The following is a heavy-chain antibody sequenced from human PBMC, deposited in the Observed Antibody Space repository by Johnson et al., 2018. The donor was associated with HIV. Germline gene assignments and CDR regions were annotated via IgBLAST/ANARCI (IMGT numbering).Heavy chain of an antibody. J-gene: IGHJ3*02. CDR2: IRYDGSNK. CDR1: GFTFSSYG. CDR3: AKAGGTRVLRYFDWGSAFDI. V-gene: IGHV3-30*02. Sequence: QVQLVESGGGVVQPGGSLRLSCAASGFTFSSYGMHWVRQAPGKGLEWVAFIRYDGSNKYYADSLKGLFTISRDNSKNTLYLQMNSLRAEDTAVYFCAKAGGTRVLRYFDWGSAFDIWGQGTMLTVSS. D-gene: IGHD3-9*01.